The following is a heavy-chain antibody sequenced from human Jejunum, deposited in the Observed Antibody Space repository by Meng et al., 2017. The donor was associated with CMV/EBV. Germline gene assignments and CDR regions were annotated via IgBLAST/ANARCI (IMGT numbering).Heavy chain of an antibody. D-gene: IGHD2-2*01. Sequence: GFTFNMYTMNWVRQAPGKGLEWVANMNQDGSEIYYVDSLKGRFTISRDNAKNSLYLQMNSLRTEDTAVYYCARRRMPAAANYFDCWGQGTLVTVSS. J-gene: IGHJ4*02. CDR1: GFTFNMYT. CDR3: ARRRMPAAANYFDC. CDR2: MNQDGSEI. V-gene: IGHV3-7*01.